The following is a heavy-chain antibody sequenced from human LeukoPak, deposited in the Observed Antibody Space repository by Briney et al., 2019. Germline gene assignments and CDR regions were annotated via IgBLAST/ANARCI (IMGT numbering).Heavy chain of an antibody. V-gene: IGHV3-23*01. J-gene: IGHJ3*02. CDR2: ISGSGENT. D-gene: IGHD3-10*01. Sequence: PGGSLRLSCALSGLTFSNYAMSWVRQAPGKGLEWVSAISGSGENTHYADSVQGRFIISRDNSKKTMYLQMNSLRGEDTAVYYCAKGSTYFYGSGTTDDAFDIWGQGTMVTVSS. CDR1: GLTFSNYA. CDR3: AKGSTYFYGSGTTDDAFDI.